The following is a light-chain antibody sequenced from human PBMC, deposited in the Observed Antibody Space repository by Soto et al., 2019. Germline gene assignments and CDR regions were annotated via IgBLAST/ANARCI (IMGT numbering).Light chain of an antibody. CDR1: QSVSNY. CDR2: DAS. V-gene: IGKV3-11*01. J-gene: IGKJ1*01. Sequence: EIVLTQSPDTLSLSPGERATLSCRASQSVSNYLMWYQQRPGQAPRLLIYDASKRATGIPARFSGIGSGTDFTLTISSLEPEDFAVYYCQQRSNWPWTFGQGTKVEIK. CDR3: QQRSNWPWT.